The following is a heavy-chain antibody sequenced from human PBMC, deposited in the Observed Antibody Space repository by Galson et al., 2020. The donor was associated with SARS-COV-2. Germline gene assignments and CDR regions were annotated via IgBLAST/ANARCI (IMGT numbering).Heavy chain of an antibody. J-gene: IGHJ2*01. Sequence: SQTLSLTCTVSGYSVSTTNYWGWVRPPPGRRLEWIGSVYHSGTTYYNPSLKSRVTISVNTSKNQFSLRLDSVTAAHTALDYCARQGVNMIVLFTVPGWYVDLWGRGTRVSVSS. CDR1: GYSVSTTNY. CDR2: VYHSGTT. CDR3: ARQGVNMIVLFTVPGWYVDL. V-gene: IGHV4-38-2*02. D-gene: IGHD3-22*01.